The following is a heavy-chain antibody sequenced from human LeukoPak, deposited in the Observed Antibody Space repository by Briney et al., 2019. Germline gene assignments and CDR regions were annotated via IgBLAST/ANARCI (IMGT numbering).Heavy chain of an antibody. CDR1: GYTLTELS. CDR2: FDPEDGET. Sequence: GASVKVSCKVSGYTLTELSMHWVRQAPGKGPEWMGGFDPEDGETIYAQKFQGRVTMTEDTSTDTAYMELSSLRSEDTAVYYCATPASICSGGSCYFSGWFDPWGQGTLVTVSS. V-gene: IGHV1-24*01. D-gene: IGHD2-15*01. CDR3: ATPASICSGGSCYFSGWFDP. J-gene: IGHJ5*02.